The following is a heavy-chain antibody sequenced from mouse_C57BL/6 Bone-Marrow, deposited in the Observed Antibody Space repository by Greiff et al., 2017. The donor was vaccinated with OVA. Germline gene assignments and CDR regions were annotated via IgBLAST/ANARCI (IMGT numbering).Heavy chain of an antibody. CDR3: ARSKDYPFFDY. V-gene: IGHV1-81*01. CDR1: GYTFTSYG. CDR2: IYPRSGNT. D-gene: IGHD2-4*01. J-gene: IGHJ2*01. Sequence: VKLVESGAELARPGASVKLSCKASGYTFTSYGISWVKQRTGQGLEWIGEIYPRSGNTYYNEKFKGKATLTADKSSSTAYMELRSLTSEDSAVYFCARSKDYPFFDYWGQGTTLTVSS.